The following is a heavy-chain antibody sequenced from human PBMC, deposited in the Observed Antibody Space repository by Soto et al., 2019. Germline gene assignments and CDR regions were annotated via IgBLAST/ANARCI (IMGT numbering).Heavy chain of an antibody. CDR1: GGSISSYY. CDR2: IYHIVST. CDR3: AGIEGSRSSWILFGMDV. V-gene: IGHV4-59*01. D-gene: IGHD6-13*01. Sequence: QVQLQESGPGLVKPSETLSLTCTVSGGSISSYYWSWIRQPPGKGLELIGYIYHIVSTNYIPSLKGRVTISLDTSKNQFSLNVTSVTAADTAVYYLAGIEGSRSSWILFGMDVWGQGMTVTVSS. J-gene: IGHJ6*02.